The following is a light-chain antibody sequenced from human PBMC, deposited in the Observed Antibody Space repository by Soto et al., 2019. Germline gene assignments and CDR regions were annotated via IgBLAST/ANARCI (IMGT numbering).Light chain of an antibody. CDR1: SGDVGHFNL. V-gene: IGLV2-23*02. CDR2: EVS. J-gene: IGLJ2*01. CDR3: CSYAGGSIYVL. Sequence: QSALTQPASVSGSPGQSITISCTGTSGDVGHFNLVSWYQHHPGKAPNLIISEVSKRPSGVSNRFSGSKSGNTASLTISGLQAEDEADYYCCSYAGGSIYVLFGGGTKVTVL.